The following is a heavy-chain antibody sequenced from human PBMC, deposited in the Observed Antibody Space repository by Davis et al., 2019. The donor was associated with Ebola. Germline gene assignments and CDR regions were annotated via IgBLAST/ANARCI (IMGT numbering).Heavy chain of an antibody. J-gene: IGHJ4*02. V-gene: IGHV4-30-4*08. Sequence: SETLSLTCAVSGGSISRRGYSWSWIRQPPGKGLEWIGYIYYRGSTFYNPSLKSRVSISVDTSNNQFSLKLSSVTAADTAVYYCARVVLPAAYFDCWGQGTLVTVSS. D-gene: IGHD2-2*01. CDR1: GGSISRRGYS. CDR3: ARVVLPAAYFDC. CDR2: IYYRGST.